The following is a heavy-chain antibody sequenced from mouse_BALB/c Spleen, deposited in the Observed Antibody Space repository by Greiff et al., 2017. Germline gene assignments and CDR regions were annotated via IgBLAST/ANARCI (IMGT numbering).Heavy chain of an antibody. D-gene: IGHD2-4*01. CDR2: ISSGGST. CDR1: GFTFSSYA. J-gene: IGHJ4*01. Sequence: EVQLQQSGGGLVKPGGSLKLSCAASGFTFSSYAMSWVRQTPEKRLEWVASISSGGSTYYPDSVKGRFTISRDNARNILYLQMSSLRSEDTAMYYCARGVIYYDFAMDYWGQGTSVTVSS. V-gene: IGHV5-6-5*01. CDR3: ARGVIYYDFAMDY.